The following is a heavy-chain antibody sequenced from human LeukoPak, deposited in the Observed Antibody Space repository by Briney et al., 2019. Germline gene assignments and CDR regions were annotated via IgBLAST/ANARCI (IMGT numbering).Heavy chain of an antibody. V-gene: IGHV3-30-3*01. CDR2: VSYDGSNK. J-gene: IGHJ4*02. Sequence: GGSLRLSCAASGFTFSSYAMHWVRQAPGKGLEWVAVVSYDGSNKYYADSVKGRFTISRDNSKNTLYLQMNSLRAEDTAVYYCARDLGLVTTLWGQGTLVTVSS. CDR3: ARDLGLVTTL. D-gene: IGHD4-11*01. CDR1: GFTFSSYA.